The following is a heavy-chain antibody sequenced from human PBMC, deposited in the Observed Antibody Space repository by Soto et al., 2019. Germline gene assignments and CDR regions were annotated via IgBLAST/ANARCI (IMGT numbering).Heavy chain of an antibody. V-gene: IGHV3-23*01. Sequence: EVQLLESGGDSVQPGGAVRLSCAGSGFTFINYAMNWVRQAPGKGLEWVSTISGGGDATFFADYVRGRFTFSRDNSKNTVPLQMNSLGVDDTAVYYCARKVVGSTSRPDYWYFDLWGRGTLVTVSS. CDR2: ISGGGDAT. CDR3: ARKVVGSTSRPDYWYFDL. J-gene: IGHJ2*01. D-gene: IGHD2-21*01. CDR1: GFTFINYA.